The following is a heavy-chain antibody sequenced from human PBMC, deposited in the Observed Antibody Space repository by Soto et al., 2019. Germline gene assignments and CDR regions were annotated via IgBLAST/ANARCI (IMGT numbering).Heavy chain of an antibody. Sequence: GESLKISCKGSGYSFTSYWIGWVRQMPGKGLEWMGIIYPGDSDTRYSPSFQGQVTISADKSISTAYLQWSSLKASDTAMYYCARHLRIAVFRDGMDVWGQGTTVTVSS. D-gene: IGHD6-19*01. J-gene: IGHJ6*02. CDR3: ARHLRIAVFRDGMDV. CDR1: GYSFTSYW. CDR2: IYPGDSDT. V-gene: IGHV5-51*01.